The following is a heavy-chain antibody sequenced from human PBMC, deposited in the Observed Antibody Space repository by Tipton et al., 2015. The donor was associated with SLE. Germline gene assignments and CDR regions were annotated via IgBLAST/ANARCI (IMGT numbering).Heavy chain of an antibody. CDR1: GGSISSGGYY. CDR2: IYYSGST. V-gene: IGHV4-31*03. CDR3: ARSSRDAFDI. Sequence: TLSLTCTVSGGSISSGGYYWSWIRQHPGKGLEWIGYIYYSGSTYYNPSPKSRVTISVDTSKNQFSLKLSSVTAADTAVYYCARSSRDAFDIWGQGTMVTVSS. J-gene: IGHJ3*02. D-gene: IGHD3-10*01.